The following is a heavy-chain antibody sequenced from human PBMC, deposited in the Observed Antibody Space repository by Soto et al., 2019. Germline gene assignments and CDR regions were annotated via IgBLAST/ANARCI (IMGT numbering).Heavy chain of an antibody. CDR3: ARDPCRPTGGTVDY. CDR1: GFTVSSNY. D-gene: IGHD1-1*01. V-gene: IGHV3-66*01. Sequence: GGSLRLSCAASGFTVSSNYMNWVRQAPWKGLEWVSVIYSGGSTNYADSVKGRFTISRDNSKNTLYLQMNSLRAEDTAVYYCARDPCRPTGGTVDYSGQGSLDTVSS. J-gene: IGHJ4*02. CDR2: IYSGGST.